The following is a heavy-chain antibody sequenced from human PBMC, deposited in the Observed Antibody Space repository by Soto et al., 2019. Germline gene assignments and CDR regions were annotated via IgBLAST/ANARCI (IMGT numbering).Heavy chain of an antibody. CDR1: GGSISSYY. D-gene: IGHD2-21*02. V-gene: IGHV4-59*01. Sequence: SETLSLTCTVSGGSISSYYWSWIRQPPGKGLEWIGYMYNTGSTIYNPSPKRRVTISVDTSKNQFSLKLNSVTAADTAVYYCARDLWGYCGADCYPLDVWGQGTMVTVSS. CDR2: MYNTGST. J-gene: IGHJ6*02. CDR3: ARDLWGYCGADCYPLDV.